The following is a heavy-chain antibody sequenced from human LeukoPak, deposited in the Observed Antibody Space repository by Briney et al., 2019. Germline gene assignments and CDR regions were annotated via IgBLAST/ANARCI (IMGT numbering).Heavy chain of an antibody. J-gene: IGHJ5*02. CDR3: ARGRPRPYSSGWHGDNWFDP. CDR1: GYTLTELS. Sequence: ASVKVSCKVSGYTLTELSMHWVRQAPGKGLEWMGGFDPEDGETIYAQKFQGRVTMTEDTSTDTAYMELSSLRSEDTAVYYCARGRPRPYSSGWHGDNWFDPWGQGTLVTVSS. CDR2: FDPEDGET. D-gene: IGHD6-19*01. V-gene: IGHV1-24*01.